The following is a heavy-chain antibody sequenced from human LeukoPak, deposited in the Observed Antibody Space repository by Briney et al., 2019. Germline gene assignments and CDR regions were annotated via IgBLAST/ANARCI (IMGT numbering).Heavy chain of an antibody. V-gene: IGHV3-30*02. J-gene: IGHJ6*03. Sequence: QPGGSLRLSCAASGFTFSSYGMHWVRQAPGKGLEWVAFIRYDGSNKYYADSVKGRFTISRDNAKNSLYLQMNSLRAEDTAVYYCAKGHDWNVGIYYMDVWGKGTTVTVSS. CDR1: GFTFSSYG. CDR3: AKGHDWNVGIYYMDV. D-gene: IGHD1-1*01. CDR2: IRYDGSNK.